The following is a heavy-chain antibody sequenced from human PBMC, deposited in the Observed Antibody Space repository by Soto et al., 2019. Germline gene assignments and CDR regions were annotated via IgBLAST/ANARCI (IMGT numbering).Heavy chain of an antibody. CDR2: ISSSGSST. Sequence: PGGSLRLSCAASGFTFSSYSMNWVRQAPGKGLEWVSAISSSGSSTYYADSVKGRFTISRDNSKNTLYLQMNSLRADDTAVYYCAAFGLDVWGQGTTVTVSS. CDR3: AAFGLDV. J-gene: IGHJ6*02. D-gene: IGHD3-16*01. CDR1: GFTFSSYS. V-gene: IGHV3-23*01.